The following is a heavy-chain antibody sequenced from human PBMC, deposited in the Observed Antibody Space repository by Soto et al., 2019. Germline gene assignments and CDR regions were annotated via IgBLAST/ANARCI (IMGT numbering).Heavy chain of an antibody. Sequence: QVQLVQSGAEVKKPGASVKVSCKASGYTFTNYDINWLRQATGQGLEWMGWMNPNSGNTGYAQKFQGRVTLTRDTDTSTAYMALSSLTSDDTAVYDCARDSPSRRVTPFDYWGQGTLVTVSS. J-gene: IGHJ4*02. D-gene: IGHD5-18*01. V-gene: IGHV1-8*01. CDR3: ARDSPSRRVTPFDY. CDR2: MNPNSGNT. CDR1: GYTFTNYD.